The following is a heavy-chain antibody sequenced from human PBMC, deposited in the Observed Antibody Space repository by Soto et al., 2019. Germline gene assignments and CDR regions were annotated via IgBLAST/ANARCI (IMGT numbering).Heavy chain of an antibody. Sequence: EVQLLESGGGLVQPGGSLRLSCAASGFTFSSYVMSWVRQAPGKGLEWVSTISGSGGSTYYADSVKGRFTISRDNSKNTLYLQMDSLRADDTAVYYCPAGIYSYGMDVWGQGTTVTVSS. J-gene: IGHJ6*02. CDR2: ISGSGGST. CDR1: GFTFSSYV. D-gene: IGHD6-13*01. V-gene: IGHV3-23*01. CDR3: PAGIYSYGMDV.